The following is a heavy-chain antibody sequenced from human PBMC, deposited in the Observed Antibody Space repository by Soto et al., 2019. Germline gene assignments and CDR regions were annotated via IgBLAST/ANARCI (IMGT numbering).Heavy chain of an antibody. CDR1: GGSPRNSV. CDR2: VIPILGTA. Sequence: LRLWRPGAGWKKPGPWFKFSGPASGGSPRNSVISWVRQAPAQRLEWMGGVIPILGTANYAQKFQGRVTMTADEATSTAYMDLSSLSPDDTAVYYCARLGHPGHWGPGTLVIVSS. V-gene: IGHV1-69*01. CDR3: ARLGHPGH. J-gene: IGHJ4*02.